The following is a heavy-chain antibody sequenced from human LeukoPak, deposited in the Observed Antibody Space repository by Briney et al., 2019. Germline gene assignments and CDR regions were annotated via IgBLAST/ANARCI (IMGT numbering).Heavy chain of an antibody. CDR1: GFSFSTYG. Sequence: GGSLRLSCVGSGFSFSTYGMHWVRRAPGKGVEWVAVISNDGIKKYYVDSVKGRFTISRDNSKHTVYLQMSSLRPEDTAVYYCVNQISGWVYWGQGTLVTVSS. J-gene: IGHJ4*02. CDR3: VNQISGWVY. CDR2: ISNDGIKK. D-gene: IGHD6-19*01. V-gene: IGHV3-30*18.